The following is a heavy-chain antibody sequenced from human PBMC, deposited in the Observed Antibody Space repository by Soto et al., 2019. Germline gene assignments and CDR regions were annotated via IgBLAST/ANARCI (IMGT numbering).Heavy chain of an antibody. J-gene: IGHJ4*02. Sequence: TSETLSLTCTVSGGSVSSGSYYWSWIRQPPGKGLEWIGYIYYSGSTNYNPSLKSRVTISVDTSKNQFSLKLSSVTAADTAVYYCAREDYDILTGYYSIDYWGQGTLVTVSS. CDR2: IYYSGST. V-gene: IGHV4-61*01. D-gene: IGHD3-9*01. CDR1: GGSVSSGSYY. CDR3: AREDYDILTGYYSIDY.